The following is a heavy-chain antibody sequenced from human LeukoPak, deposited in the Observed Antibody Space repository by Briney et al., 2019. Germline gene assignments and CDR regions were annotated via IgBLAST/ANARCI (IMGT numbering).Heavy chain of an antibody. CDR1: GYTFTGYY. J-gene: IGHJ4*02. V-gene: IGHV1-2*02. Sequence: GASVKVSCKASGYTFTGYYTHWVRQAPGQGLEWMGWINPNSGGTNYAQKFQGRVTMTRDTSISTAYMELSRLRSDDTAVYYCARDAGTYYYDSSGYSDFDYWGQGTLVTVSS. CDR3: ARDAGTYYYDSSGYSDFDY. CDR2: INPNSGGT. D-gene: IGHD3-22*01.